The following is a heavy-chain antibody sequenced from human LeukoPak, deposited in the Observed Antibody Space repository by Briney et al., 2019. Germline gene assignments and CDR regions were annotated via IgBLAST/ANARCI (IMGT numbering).Heavy chain of an antibody. CDR1: GFTPSSNY. CDR2: IYSGGST. CDR3: ARESLGERWLAD. Sequence: GGSLRVSCAAPGFTPSSNYMSTVRQAPGKRLEWVSVIYSGGSTYYADSVKVRFTISRHNSKNTLYLQMNSLRAEDTAVYYCARESLGERWLADWGQGTLVTVSS. J-gene: IGHJ4*02. D-gene: IGHD6-19*01. V-gene: IGHV3-53*04.